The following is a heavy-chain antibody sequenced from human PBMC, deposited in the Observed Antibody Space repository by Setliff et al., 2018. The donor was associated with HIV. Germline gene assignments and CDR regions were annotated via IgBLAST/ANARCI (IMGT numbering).Heavy chain of an antibody. D-gene: IGHD3-10*01. CDR2: IYTSGST. J-gene: IGHJ4*02. CDR3: ARRRGGTSRSFLDY. Sequence: SETLSLTCTVSGDSISTYYWSWIRQPPGKGLEWIGYIYTSGSTNYNPSLKSRVTISKDTSKNHFSLKLTSVTAADTAVYYCARRRGGTSRSFLDYWGQGNLVTVSS. V-gene: IGHV4-4*08. CDR1: GDSISTYY.